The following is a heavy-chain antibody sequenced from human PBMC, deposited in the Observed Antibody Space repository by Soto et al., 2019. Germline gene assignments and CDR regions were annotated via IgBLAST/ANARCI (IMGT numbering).Heavy chain of an antibody. J-gene: IGHJ4*02. V-gene: IGHV2-5*02. Sequence: QITLKESGPPLVKPTQTLTLTCTFSGFSLTTRGPGVGWIRQPPGKALEWLAVIYWDEDKRYSPSLKNRLTITKDTSKNQVVLTLTNIDPVDTATYYCAHTYYYGSWNFGYWGQGTLLTVSS. CDR2: IYWDEDK. CDR3: AHTYYYGSWNFGY. CDR1: GFSLTTRGPG. D-gene: IGHD3-10*01.